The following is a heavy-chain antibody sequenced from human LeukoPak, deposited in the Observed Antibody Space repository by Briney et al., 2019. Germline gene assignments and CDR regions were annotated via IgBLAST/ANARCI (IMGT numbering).Heavy chain of an antibody. D-gene: IGHD3/OR15-3a*01. CDR1: GFTFSSYW. J-gene: IGHJ3*02. Sequence: GGSRRLSCAAAGFTFSSYWMHWVSQTPGKGLLWVSYISPDGRTTNYADSMKGRFTISRDSPKNTLYLQLNSLSAEDTAVYYCSRNGLASTYDIWGQGTMVTVSS. V-gene: IGHV3-74*01. CDR2: ISPDGRTT. CDR3: SRNGLASTYDI.